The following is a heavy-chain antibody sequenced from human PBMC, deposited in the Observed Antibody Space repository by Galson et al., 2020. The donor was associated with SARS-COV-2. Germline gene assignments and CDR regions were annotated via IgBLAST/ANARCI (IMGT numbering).Heavy chain of an antibody. CDR2: IYHSGST. D-gene: IGHD6-19*01. CDR1: GGSISSSNW. Sequence: SETLSLTCAVSGGSISSSNWWSWVRQPPGKGLEWIGEIYHSGSTNYNPSLKSRVTISVDKSKNQFSLKLSSVTAADTAVYYCAREGWVAGFFDWYFDLWGRGTLVTVSS. J-gene: IGHJ2*01. CDR3: AREGWVAGFFDWYFDL. V-gene: IGHV4-4*02.